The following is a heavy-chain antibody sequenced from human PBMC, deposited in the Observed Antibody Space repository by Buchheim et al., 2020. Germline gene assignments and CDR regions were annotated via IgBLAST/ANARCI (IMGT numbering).Heavy chain of an antibody. V-gene: IGHV3-30-3*01. J-gene: IGHJ4*02. Sequence: QVQLVESGGGVVQPGRSLRLSCAASGFTFSSYAMHWVRQAPGKGLEWVAVISYDGSNKYYADSVKGRFTISRDNSKNTLYLQMNSLRTEDTAVYYCAMIAGGDSSSSPVDYWGQGTL. CDR1: GFTFSSYA. CDR2: ISYDGSNK. CDR3: AMIAGGDSSSSPVDY. D-gene: IGHD6-6*01.